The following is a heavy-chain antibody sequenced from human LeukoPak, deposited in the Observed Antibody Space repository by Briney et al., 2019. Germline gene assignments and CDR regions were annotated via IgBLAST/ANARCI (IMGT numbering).Heavy chain of an antibody. V-gene: IGHV3-30*04. CDR2: ISYDGSNK. Sequence: GGSLRLSCAASGFTFSSYAMHWVRQAPGKGLEWVAVISYDGSNKYYADSVKGRFTISRDNSKNTLYLQVNSLRAEDTAVYYCARDRGDYYGSGSYYYWGQGTLVTVSS. J-gene: IGHJ4*02. D-gene: IGHD3-10*01. CDR1: GFTFSSYA. CDR3: ARDRGDYYGSGSYYY.